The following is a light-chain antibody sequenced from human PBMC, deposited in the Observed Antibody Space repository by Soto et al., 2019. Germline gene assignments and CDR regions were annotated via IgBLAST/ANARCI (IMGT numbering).Light chain of an antibody. V-gene: IGLV3-21*04. CDR3: QVWDSRSDHVV. CDR1: NIGSKS. Sequence: SSELTQPPSVSVAPGKKARVTCGGNNIGSKSVHWYQQNPGQAPLLVIYYDKGRPSGIPERFSGSNSGNTATLTISRVEAGDEADYYCQVWDSRSDHVVFGGGTKVTVL. CDR2: YDK. J-gene: IGLJ2*01.